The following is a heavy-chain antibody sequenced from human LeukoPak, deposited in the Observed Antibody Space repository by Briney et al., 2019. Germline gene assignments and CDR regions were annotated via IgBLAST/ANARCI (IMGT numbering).Heavy chain of an antibody. J-gene: IGHJ6*02. Sequence: SETLSLTCTVSGGSISSYCWSWIRQPPGKGLEWIGNIYYSGSTNYNPSLKSRVTISVDTSKNQFSLKLSSVTAADTAVYYCARDNWNYGSSMDVWGQGTTVTVSS. V-gene: IGHV4-59*01. CDR1: GGSISSYC. D-gene: IGHD1-7*01. CDR3: ARDNWNYGSSMDV. CDR2: IYYSGST.